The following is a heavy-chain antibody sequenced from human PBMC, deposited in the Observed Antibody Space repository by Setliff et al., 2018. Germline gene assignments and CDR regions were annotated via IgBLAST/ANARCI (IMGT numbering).Heavy chain of an antibody. CDR2: INNGGVSA. V-gene: IGHV3-23*01. J-gene: IGHJ4*01. CDR1: GFAFTSYD. Sequence: GESLKISCVTSGFAFTSYDMTWVRQAPGKGLEWVASINNGGVSADYTDSVKGRFTISRDNSRNTLYLQMKSLRAEDTAIYYCATSTITTYYSDYWGHGTLVTVSS. CDR3: ATSTITTYYSDY. D-gene: IGHD4-4*01.